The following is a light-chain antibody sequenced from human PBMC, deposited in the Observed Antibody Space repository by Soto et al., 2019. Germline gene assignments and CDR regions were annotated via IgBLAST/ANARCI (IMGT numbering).Light chain of an antibody. CDR3: QQYNTFRT. Sequence: DIQMTQSPSTLSASVGDRVTITCRASQSISSWLAWYQQKPGKAPKLLIYDVSSLESGVPSRFSGSGSGTEFTLTISSLQPDDSATYYCQQYNTFRTFGQGTKVEIK. V-gene: IGKV1-5*01. CDR2: DVS. CDR1: QSISSW. J-gene: IGKJ1*01.